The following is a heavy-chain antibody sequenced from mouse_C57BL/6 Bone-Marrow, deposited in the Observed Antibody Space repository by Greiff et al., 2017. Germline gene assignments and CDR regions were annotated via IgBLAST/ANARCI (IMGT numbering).Heavy chain of an antibody. V-gene: IGHV1-22*01. CDR2: INPNNGGT. CDR3: ANDLLWLRRYYYAMDD. Sequence: SGPELVKPGASVTMSCKASGYTFTDYNMHWVKQSHGKSLEWIGYINPNNGGTSYNQKFKGKATLTVNKSSSTAYMELRSLTSEDSAVYYCANDLLWLRRYYYAMDDWGQGTSVTVSS. D-gene: IGHD2-2*01. CDR1: GYTFTDYN. J-gene: IGHJ4*01.